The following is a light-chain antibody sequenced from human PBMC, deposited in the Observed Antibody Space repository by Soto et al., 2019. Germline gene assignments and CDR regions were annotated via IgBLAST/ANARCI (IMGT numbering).Light chain of an antibody. J-gene: IGLJ2*01. CDR2: EVT. V-gene: IGLV2-8*01. CDR1: SSDVGGSDY. CDR3: PSFARGDNPHVL. Sequence: QSALTQPPSASGSPGQSVTISCTGASSDVGGSDYVSWYQQLPGKAPKLILYEVTKRPAGVPDRFSGSKSGNTASLTVSGLQAYDESYYYCPSFARGDNPHVLFGGGTKLTVL.